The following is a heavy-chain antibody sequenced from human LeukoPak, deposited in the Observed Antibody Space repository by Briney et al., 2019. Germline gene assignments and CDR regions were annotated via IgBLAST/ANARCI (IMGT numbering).Heavy chain of an antibody. D-gene: IGHD3-10*01. J-gene: IGHJ4*02. V-gene: IGHV4-39*07. CDR1: GFTFSSYS. CDR2: TYYSGRT. CDR3: ARDRGTGVRGVIRTLGDY. Sequence: GSLRLSCAASGFTFSSYSMNWVRQAPGKGLEWIGSTYYSGRTYYNPSLKSRVTISVDTSKNQFSLKLSSVTAADTAVYYCARDRGTGVRGVIRTLGDYWGQGTLVTVSS.